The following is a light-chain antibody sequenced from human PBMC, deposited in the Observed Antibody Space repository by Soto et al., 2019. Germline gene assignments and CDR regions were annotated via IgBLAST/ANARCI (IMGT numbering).Light chain of an antibody. CDR3: QQYNNWPPLT. V-gene: IGKV3-15*01. CDR1: QSVSSY. CDR2: DAS. Sequence: EIVMTQSPATLSVSPGERATLSCRASQSVSSYLAWYQQKPGQAPRLLIYDASTRATGIPARFSGSGSGTEFTLTISSLQSEDFAVYYCQQYNNWPPLTFGGGTKV. J-gene: IGKJ4*01.